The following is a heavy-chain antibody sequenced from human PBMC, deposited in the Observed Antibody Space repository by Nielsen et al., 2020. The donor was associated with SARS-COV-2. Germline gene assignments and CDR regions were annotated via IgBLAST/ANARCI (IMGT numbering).Heavy chain of an antibody. J-gene: IGHJ4*02. Sequence: SCKVSGDTLTEFAMHWVRQAPGKGLEWVAFISNDEGDKFYANSVRGRFTISRDNSKKTLYLQMNSLRPEDTAVYYCAKLPAPGIAVSGTRFYFDYWGQGTLVTVSS. V-gene: IGHV3-30*18. CDR2: ISNDEGDK. D-gene: IGHD6-19*01. CDR1: GDTLTEFA. CDR3: AKLPAPGIAVSGTRFYFDY.